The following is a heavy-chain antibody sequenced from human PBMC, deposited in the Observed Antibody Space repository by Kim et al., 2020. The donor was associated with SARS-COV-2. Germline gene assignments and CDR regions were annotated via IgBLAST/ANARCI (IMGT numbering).Heavy chain of an antibody. CDR1: GFTFSSYA. D-gene: IGHD6-13*01. J-gene: IGHJ1*01. CDR3: AKRIAGPGTLD. Sequence: GGSLRLSCAASGFTFSSYAMNWVRQAPEKGLEWVSGISGSGGNTYYADSVKGRFTISRDNSKNTLYLQMNSLRAEDTAVYYCAKRIAGPGTLDWGQGTLVTVSS. CDR2: ISGSGGNT. V-gene: IGHV3-23*01.